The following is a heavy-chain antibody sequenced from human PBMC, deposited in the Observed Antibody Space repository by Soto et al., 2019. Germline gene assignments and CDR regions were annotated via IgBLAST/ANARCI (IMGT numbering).Heavy chain of an antibody. CDR3: TTDLRWEGSLNY. Sequence: EVQLVESGGGLVKPGGSLRLACAVSGFTCSNAWMSWVRQAPGKGLEWVGRIKSKTDGGTTDYAAPVKGRFTISRDDSKNTLYLQMNSLKTEDTAVYYCTTDLRWEGSLNYWGQGTLVTVSS. D-gene: IGHD1-26*01. CDR1: GFTCSNAW. V-gene: IGHV3-15*01. CDR2: IKSKTDGGTT. J-gene: IGHJ4*02.